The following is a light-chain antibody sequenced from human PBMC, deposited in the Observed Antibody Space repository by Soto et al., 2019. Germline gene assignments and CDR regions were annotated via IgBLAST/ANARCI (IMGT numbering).Light chain of an antibody. CDR1: SSNIGSNY. Sequence: QSVLTQPPSASGTPGQRVTISCSGSSSNIGSNYVYWYQQLPGTAPKLLIYRNNQRPSGVPDRFSGSKSGTSASLAISELRSEDEADYYCAAWDDSLSGRVFGGGTKLTVL. V-gene: IGLV1-47*01. CDR3: AAWDDSLSGRV. J-gene: IGLJ3*02. CDR2: RNN.